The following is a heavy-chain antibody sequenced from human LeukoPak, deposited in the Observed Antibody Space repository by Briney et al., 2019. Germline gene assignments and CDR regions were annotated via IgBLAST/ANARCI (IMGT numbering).Heavy chain of an antibody. CDR2: IYYSGST. D-gene: IGHD3-22*01. Sequence: PSETLSLACTVSGGSISSSSYYWGWIRQPPGKGLEWIGSIYYSGSTYYNPSLKSRVTISVDTSKNQFSLKLSSVAAADTAVYYCARDEGYYYDSSGGYFDYWGQGTLVTVSS. V-gene: IGHV4-39*07. CDR3: ARDEGYYYDSSGGYFDY. CDR1: GGSISSSSYY. J-gene: IGHJ4*02.